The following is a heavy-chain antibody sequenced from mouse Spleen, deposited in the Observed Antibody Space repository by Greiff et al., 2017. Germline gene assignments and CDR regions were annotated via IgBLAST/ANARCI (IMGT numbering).Heavy chain of an antibody. V-gene: IGHV1-72*01. CDR3: ARGDGHQPTSMDY. J-gene: IGHJ4*01. CDR1: GYTFTSYW. D-gene: IGHD6-5*01. Sequence: VQLQQSGAELVKPGASVKLSCKASGYTFTSYWMHWVKQRPGRGLEWIGRIDPSSGGTRYNEKFKSKATLTVDKPSSTAYMQLSSLTSEDSAVYYCARGDGHQPTSMDYWGQGTSVTVSS. CDR2: IDPSSGGT.